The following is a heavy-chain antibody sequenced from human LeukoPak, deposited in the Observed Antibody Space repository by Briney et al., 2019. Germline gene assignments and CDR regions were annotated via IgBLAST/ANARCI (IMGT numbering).Heavy chain of an antibody. CDR3: ARAAAGVAVAGVFDY. D-gene: IGHD6-19*01. Sequence: GASVKVSCKASGYTFTSYGISWVRQAPGQGLERMGWISAYNGNTNYAQKLQGRVTMTTDTSTSTAYMELRSLRSDDTAVYYCARAAAGVAVAGVFDYWGQGTLVTVSS. CDR1: GYTFTSYG. J-gene: IGHJ4*02. V-gene: IGHV1-18*01. CDR2: ISAYNGNT.